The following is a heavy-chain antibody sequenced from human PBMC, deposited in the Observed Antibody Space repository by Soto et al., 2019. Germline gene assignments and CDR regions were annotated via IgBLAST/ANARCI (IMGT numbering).Heavy chain of an antibody. CDR3: VRGKVPAAPSYNWFDP. CDR1: GFTFSSYD. CDR2: ISSSGSTI. Sequence: VESLRQSCAASGFTFSSYDMNGVRQAPGKWLEWVSYISSSGSTIYYADSVKGRFTISRDNAKNSLYLQMNSLRAEDTAVYYCVRGKVPAAPSYNWFDPWGQGT. D-gene: IGHD2-2*01. J-gene: IGHJ5*02. V-gene: IGHV3-48*03.